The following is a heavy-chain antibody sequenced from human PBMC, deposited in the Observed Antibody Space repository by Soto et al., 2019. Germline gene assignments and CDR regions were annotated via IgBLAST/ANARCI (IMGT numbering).Heavy chain of an antibody. CDR2: IYWDDSK. V-gene: IGHV2-5*02. CDR1: GFSLSTSGVG. J-gene: IGHJ4*02. CDR3: AHKGPEDWPLDY. D-gene: IGHD3-9*01. Sequence: QITLKESGPTLVRPTQTLTLTCAFSGFSLSTSGVGVGWIRQPPGKDLEWLAVIYWDDSKHYSPSLRSRLTITTAASKNQVVLTMPNMDPMDTATYYCAHKGPEDWPLDYWGQGTLVTVSS.